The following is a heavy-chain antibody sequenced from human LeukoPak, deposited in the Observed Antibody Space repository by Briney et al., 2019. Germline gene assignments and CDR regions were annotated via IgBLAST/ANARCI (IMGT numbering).Heavy chain of an antibody. Sequence: SVKVSCKASGYTFTGYYMHWVRQAPGQGLEWMGGIIPIFGTANYAQKFQGRVTITADKSTSTAYMELSSLRSEDTAVYYCARSPRITMVRGVMTGAFDIWGQGTMVTVSS. J-gene: IGHJ3*02. CDR1: GYTFTGYY. CDR3: ARSPRITMVRGVMTGAFDI. D-gene: IGHD3-10*01. CDR2: IIPIFGTA. V-gene: IGHV1-69*06.